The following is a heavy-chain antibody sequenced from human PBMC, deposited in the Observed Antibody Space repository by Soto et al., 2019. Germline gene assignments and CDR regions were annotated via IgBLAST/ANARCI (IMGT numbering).Heavy chain of an antibody. V-gene: IGHV4-59*08. CDR2: VYYSGST. CDR1: GGSISGYY. CDR3: ARHSNDCRKSFDY. J-gene: IGHJ4*02. D-gene: IGHD2-21*01. Sequence: PSETLSLTCTVSGGSISGYYWSWFRQPPGKGLEWIASVYYSGSTNYNPSLKSRVTISVGTSKTQFSLKLSSVTAADSAVYFCARHSNDCRKSFDYWGQGSLVTVSS.